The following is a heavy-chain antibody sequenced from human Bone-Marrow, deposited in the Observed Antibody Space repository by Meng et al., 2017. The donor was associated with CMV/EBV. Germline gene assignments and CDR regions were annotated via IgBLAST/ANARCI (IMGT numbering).Heavy chain of an antibody. J-gene: IGHJ4*02. CDR2: INPNSGGT. CDR3: ATSASKDCSSTSCYAFGL. V-gene: IGHV1-2*02. D-gene: IGHD2-2*01. CDR1: GYTFNDYY. Sequence: ASVKVSCKASGYTFNDYYIHWVRQAPGQGLEWMGWINPNSGGTNYAQKFQGRVTMTRDTSISTAYMELSRMRSEDTAVDYCATSASKDCSSTSCYAFGLWGQGTMVTVSS.